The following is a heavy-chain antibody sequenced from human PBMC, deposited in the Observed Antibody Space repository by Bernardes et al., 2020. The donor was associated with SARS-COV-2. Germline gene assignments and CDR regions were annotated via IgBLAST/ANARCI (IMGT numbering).Heavy chain of an antibody. J-gene: IGHJ6*02. CDR3: ASLYCSGGSCYSGSGGYYGMDV. CDR2: ISSSSSTT. D-gene: IGHD2-15*01. Sequence: GSLRLSCAASGFTFSSHSMNWVRQAPGKGLEWVSYISSSSSTTYYADSVKGRFTISRDNAKNSLYLQMNSLRAEDTAVYYCASLYCSGGSCYSGSGGYYGMDVWGQGTTVTVSS. V-gene: IGHV3-48*01. CDR1: GFTFSSHS.